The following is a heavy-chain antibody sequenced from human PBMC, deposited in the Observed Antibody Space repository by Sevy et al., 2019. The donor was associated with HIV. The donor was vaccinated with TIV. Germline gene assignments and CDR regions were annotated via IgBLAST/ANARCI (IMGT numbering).Heavy chain of an antibody. J-gene: IGHJ6*02. V-gene: IGHV3-74*01. Sequence: GGSLRLSCAASGFTFSSYWMHWVRQAPGKGLVWVSRSNEDGSTTNYADSEKGRFTISRDNAKNTLYLQMHSLRAEDTAVYYCARDIGGLGSFWGQGTTVTVSS. D-gene: IGHD3-16*01. CDR2: SNEDGSTT. CDR3: ARDIGGLGSF. CDR1: GFTFSSYW.